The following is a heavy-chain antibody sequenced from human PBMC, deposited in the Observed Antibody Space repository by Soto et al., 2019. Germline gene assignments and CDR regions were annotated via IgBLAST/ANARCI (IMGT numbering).Heavy chain of an antibody. CDR3: ARETRRSHWFDP. V-gene: IGHV4-61*01. CDR2: IYYSGST. Sequence: SETLSLTCTVSGGSVSNGNYYWSWIRQPPGKGLEWIGYIYYSGSTNYNPSLKSRVTISVDTSKNQFSLKLSSVTAADTAVYYCARETRRSHWFDPWGQGTLVTVSS. J-gene: IGHJ5*02. CDR1: GGSVSNGNYY.